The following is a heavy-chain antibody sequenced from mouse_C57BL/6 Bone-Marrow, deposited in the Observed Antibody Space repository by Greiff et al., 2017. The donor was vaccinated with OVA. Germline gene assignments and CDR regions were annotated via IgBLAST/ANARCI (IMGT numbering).Heavy chain of an antibody. CDR2: IYPGDGDT. CDR3: ARVLPYFDV. Sequence: QVQLQQSGPELVKPGASVKISCKASGYAFSSSWMNWVKQRPGKGLEWIGRIYPGDGDTNYNGKFKGKATLTADKSSRTAYMQLSSLTSEDSAVYFCARVLPYFDVGGKGTTVTVSS. V-gene: IGHV1-82*01. CDR1: GYAFSSSW. J-gene: IGHJ1*03. D-gene: IGHD1-1*01.